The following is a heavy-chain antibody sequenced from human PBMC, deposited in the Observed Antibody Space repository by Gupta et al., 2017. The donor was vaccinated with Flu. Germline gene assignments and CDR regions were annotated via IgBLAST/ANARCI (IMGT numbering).Heavy chain of an antibody. V-gene: IGHV3-30*18. D-gene: IGHD1-26*01. CDR3: ANSFGLVGATSGYYGMDA. J-gene: IGHJ6*02. CDR1: GFTFNSYG. CDR2: ISDDGSKK. Sequence: QVHLVESGGGVVQPGRSLRLSCAASGFTFNSYGMHWVRQAPGKGLEWVAVISDDGSKKYYGDSVKGRFTISRDNSKNTLYLQMNSLRAEDTAVYYCANSFGLVGATSGYYGMDAWGQGTTVTVSS.